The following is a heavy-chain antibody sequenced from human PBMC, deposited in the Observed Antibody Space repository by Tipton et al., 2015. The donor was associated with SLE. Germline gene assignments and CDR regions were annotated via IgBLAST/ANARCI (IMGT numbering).Heavy chain of an antibody. V-gene: IGHV3-7*03. Sequence: SLRLSCAASGFTFSNYGMHWVRQAPGKGLEWVANIKQDGSEKYYVDSVKGRFTISRDNAKNSLYLQMNSLRAEDTAVYYCARVSAGGAFDIWGQGTMVTVSS. CDR1: GFTFSNYG. CDR3: ARVSAGGAFDI. J-gene: IGHJ3*02. CDR2: IKQDGSEK. D-gene: IGHD6-13*01.